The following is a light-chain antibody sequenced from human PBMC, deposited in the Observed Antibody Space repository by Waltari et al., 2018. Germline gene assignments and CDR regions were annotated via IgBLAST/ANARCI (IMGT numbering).Light chain of an antibody. CDR3: YSYAGGSV. V-gene: IGLV2-23*02. CDR2: EVS. CDR1: SSDVGSSTL. Sequence: QSALTQPASVSGSPGQSITISCTGSSSDVGSSTLVSWYLQHPGKAPKLIIYEVSKRPSGVSNRFSGSKSGNTASLTISGLQAEDEVDYYCYSYAGGSVFGTGTKVTVL. J-gene: IGLJ1*01.